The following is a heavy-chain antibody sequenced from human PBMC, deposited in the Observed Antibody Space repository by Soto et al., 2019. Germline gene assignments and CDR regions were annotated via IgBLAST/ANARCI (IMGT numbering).Heavy chain of an antibody. CDR2: IIPIFGTA. J-gene: IGHJ3*02. D-gene: IGHD5-18*01. CDR3: AREFRADTAMAQGNAFDI. V-gene: IGHV1-69*05. Sequence: SVKVSCKASGGTFGSYAISWVRQAPGQGLEWMGGIIPIFGTASYAQKFQGRVTMTRDTSTSTVYMELSSLRSEDTAVYYCAREFRADTAMAQGNAFDIWGQGTMVTV. CDR1: GGTFGSYA.